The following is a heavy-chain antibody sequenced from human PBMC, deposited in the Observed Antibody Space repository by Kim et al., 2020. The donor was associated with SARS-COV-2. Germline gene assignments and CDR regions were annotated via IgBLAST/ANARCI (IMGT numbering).Heavy chain of an antibody. J-gene: IGHJ4*02. CDR3: ARGYYDILTGYRDDY. Sequence: PSLKSRVTISVDTSKNQFSLKLSSVTAADTAVYYCARGYYDILTGYRDDYWGQGTLVTVSS. V-gene: IGHV4-34*01. D-gene: IGHD3-9*01.